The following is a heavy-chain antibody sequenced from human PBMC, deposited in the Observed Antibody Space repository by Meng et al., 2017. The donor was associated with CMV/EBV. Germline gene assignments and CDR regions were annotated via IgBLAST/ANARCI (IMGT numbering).Heavy chain of an antibody. CDR1: GGTFSSYA. CDR3: ARDGGVGAGGYYYYGMDV. V-gene: IGHV1-69*10. D-gene: IGHD1-26*01. J-gene: IGHJ6*02. Sequence: SVKVSCKASGGTFSSYAISWVRQAPGQGLEWMGGIIPILGMANYAQKFQGRVTITADKSTSTAYMELSSLRSEDTAVYYCARDGGVGAGGYYYYGMDVWGQGTTVTVSS. CDR2: IIPILGMA.